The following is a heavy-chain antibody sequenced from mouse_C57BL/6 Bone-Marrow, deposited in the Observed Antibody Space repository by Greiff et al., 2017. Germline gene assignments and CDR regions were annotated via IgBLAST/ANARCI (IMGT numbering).Heavy chain of an antibody. D-gene: IGHD3-1*01. CDR2: INPSTGGT. V-gene: IGHV1-42*01. Sequence: VQLQQPGPELVKPGASVKISCKASGYSFTGYYMNWVKQSPEKSLEWIGEINPSTGGTTYNQKFKAKATLTVDKSSSTAYMQLKSLTSEDSAVYYCARENGTLFDYWGRGTTLTVSA. CDR3: ARENGTLFDY. J-gene: IGHJ2*01. CDR1: GYSFTGYY.